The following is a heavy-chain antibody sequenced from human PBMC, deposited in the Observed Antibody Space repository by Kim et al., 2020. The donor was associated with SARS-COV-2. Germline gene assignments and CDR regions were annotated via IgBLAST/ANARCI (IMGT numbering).Heavy chain of an antibody. D-gene: IGHD2-15*01. CDR1: GYTLTELS. CDR2: FDPEDGET. CDR3: ATGRVAGPPAWFDP. Sequence: ASVKVSCKVSGYTLTELSMHWVRQAPGKGLEWMGGFDPEDGETIYAQKFQGRVTMTEDTSTDTAYMEPSSLRSEDMAVYYCATGRVAGPPAWFDPWGQGTLVTVSS. V-gene: IGHV1-24*01. J-gene: IGHJ5*02.